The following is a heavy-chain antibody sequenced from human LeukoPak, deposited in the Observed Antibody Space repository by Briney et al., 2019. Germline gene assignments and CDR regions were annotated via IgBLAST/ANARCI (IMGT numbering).Heavy chain of an antibody. CDR1: GYTFTGYY. CDR2: INPNSGGT. Sequence: GASVKVSCKASGYTFTGYYMHWVRQAPGQGLEWMGWINPNSGGTNYAQKFQGRVTMTRDTSISTAYMELSRLRSDDTAVYYCARDLYRIAAAGTTPFDYWGQGTLVTVSS. CDR3: ARDLYRIAAAGTTPFDY. D-gene: IGHD6-13*01. V-gene: IGHV1-2*02. J-gene: IGHJ4*02.